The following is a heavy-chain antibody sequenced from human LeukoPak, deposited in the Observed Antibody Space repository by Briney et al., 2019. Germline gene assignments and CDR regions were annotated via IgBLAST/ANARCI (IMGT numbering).Heavy chain of an antibody. V-gene: IGHV3-23*01. CDR2: ISGSGGST. CDR1: GFTFSSYA. Sequence: GGSLRLSCAASGFTFSSYAMSWVRQAPGKGLEWVSAISGSGGSTYYADSVKGRFTISRDNSKNTLYLQMNSLRAEDTAVYYCAKIGGYCSSTSCYRRSYNWFDPWGQGTLVTVSS. J-gene: IGHJ5*02. CDR3: AKIGGYCSSTSCYRRSYNWFDP. D-gene: IGHD2-2*01.